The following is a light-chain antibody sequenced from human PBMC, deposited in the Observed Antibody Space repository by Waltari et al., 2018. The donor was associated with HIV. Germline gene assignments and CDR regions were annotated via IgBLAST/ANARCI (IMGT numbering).Light chain of an antibody. CDR2: DVP. CDR3: SSYTSSSTLVV. Sequence: QSALTQPASVSGSPGQSITISCTGTSRDVGGFNSVSWYQHHPGNTPKLMIYDVPSRPSGVSNRFSGSKSGNTASLTISGLQAEDEAYYYCSSYTSSSTLVVFGGGTKLTVL. CDR1: SRDVGGFNS. J-gene: IGLJ2*01. V-gene: IGLV2-14*03.